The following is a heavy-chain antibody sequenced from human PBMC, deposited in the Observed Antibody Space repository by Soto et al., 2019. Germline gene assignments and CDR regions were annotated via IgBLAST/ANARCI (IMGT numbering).Heavy chain of an antibody. Sequence: GVSVKVSCKASGYTFTNHGISWVRQAPGEGLEWMGWISPYNGDTNNAQKFQGRVTMTTDTPTNTGFMELTRLTSDDTAVYYCARGGISSSEGLDYWAREPWSPSPQ. CDR1: GYTFTNHG. D-gene: IGHD6-13*01. J-gene: IGHJ4*02. V-gene: IGHV1-18*01. CDR2: ISPYNGDT. CDR3: ARGGISSSEGLDY.